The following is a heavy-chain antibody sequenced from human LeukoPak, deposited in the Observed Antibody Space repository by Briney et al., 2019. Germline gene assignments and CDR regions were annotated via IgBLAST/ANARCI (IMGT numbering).Heavy chain of an antibody. V-gene: IGHV3-73*01. CDR3: IHYGSGSYSTDY. J-gene: IGHJ4*02. CDR1: GLTFSGAD. Sequence: GGPLRLSCAASGLTFSGADMHWVRQASGKGLEWVGRIRTKGNRYATAYAASVKGRFTISRDDSKNTAYLQMNSLKTEDTAVYYCIHYGSGSYSTDYWGQGTLATVSS. CDR2: IRTKGNRYAT. D-gene: IGHD3-10*01.